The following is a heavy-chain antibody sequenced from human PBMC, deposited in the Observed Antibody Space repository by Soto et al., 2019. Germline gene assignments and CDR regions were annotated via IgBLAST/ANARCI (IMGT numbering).Heavy chain of an antibody. CDR2: ISPSGGST. CDR3: ARATVVAARAFDI. Sequence: ASVKVSCKASGYTFTSYYMHWVRQAPGQGLEWMGIISPSGGSTSYAQKFQGRVTMTRDTSTSTVYMELSSLRSEDTAVYYCARATVVAARAFDIWGQGTMVTVSS. J-gene: IGHJ3*02. D-gene: IGHD2-15*01. CDR1: GYTFTSYY. V-gene: IGHV1-46*01.